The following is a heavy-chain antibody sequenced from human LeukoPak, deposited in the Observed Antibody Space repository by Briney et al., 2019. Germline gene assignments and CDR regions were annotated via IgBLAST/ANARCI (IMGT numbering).Heavy chain of an antibody. CDR3: ARGPVAAAGTRFADY. Sequence: ASVKVSCKASRGTFSSYAISWVRQAPGQGLEWMGRIIPIFGTANYAQKFQGRVTITTDESTSTAYMELSSLRSEDTAVYYCARGPVAAAGTRFADYWGQGTLVTVSS. J-gene: IGHJ4*02. CDR1: RGTFSSYA. D-gene: IGHD6-13*01. CDR2: IIPIFGTA. V-gene: IGHV1-69*05.